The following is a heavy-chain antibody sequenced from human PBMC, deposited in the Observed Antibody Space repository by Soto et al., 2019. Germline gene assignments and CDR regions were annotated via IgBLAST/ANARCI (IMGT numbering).Heavy chain of an antibody. J-gene: IGHJ4*02. CDR2: IWYDGSNK. CDR1: GFTFSNYG. D-gene: IGHD3-10*01. CDR3: ASELETGDY. Sequence: QVQLVESGGGVVQPGRSLRLSCASSGFTFSNYGMHWVRQAPGKGPEWVAVIWYDGSNKYYADSVKGRFTISRDNSKNTLYLQMNSLRAEDTAVYYCASELETGDYWGQGTLVTVSS. V-gene: IGHV3-33*01.